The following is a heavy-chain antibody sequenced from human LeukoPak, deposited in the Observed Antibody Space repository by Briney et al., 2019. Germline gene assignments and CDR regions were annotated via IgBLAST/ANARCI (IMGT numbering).Heavy chain of an antibody. V-gene: IGHV3-74*01. J-gene: IGHJ5*02. CDR3: AREDCTIGAVCSSLLDP. CDR1: GLTLSNDW. CDR2: TNSVARTT. Sequence: GGSLRPSCAASGLTLSNDWMHWVRQVPGKGLVWVSRTNSVARTTNYADSVKGRFTISRDNAKNTLYLQMNNLRAEDTAVYCCAREDCTIGAVCSSLLDPWGRGNLVTVSS. D-gene: IGHD2-8*01.